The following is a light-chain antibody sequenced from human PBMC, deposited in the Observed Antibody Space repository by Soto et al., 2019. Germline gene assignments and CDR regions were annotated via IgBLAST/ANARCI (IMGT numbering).Light chain of an antibody. CDR1: QSVSSSY. J-gene: IGKJ2*01. Sequence: EIVLTQSPGTLSLSPGERATISCRASQSVSSSYLAWYQQKPGQAPRLLIYGASSRATGIPDRFSGSGSGTDFTLTISRLEPEDFAVYYCQQYGSSPNTFGQVTKLEIK. CDR2: GAS. CDR3: QQYGSSPNT. V-gene: IGKV3-20*01.